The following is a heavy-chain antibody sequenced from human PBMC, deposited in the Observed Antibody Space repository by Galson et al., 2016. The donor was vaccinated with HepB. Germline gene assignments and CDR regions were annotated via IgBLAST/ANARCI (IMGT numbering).Heavy chain of an antibody. Sequence: SLRLSCAASGFTFSSYAMYWVRQAPGKGLEYVSAISSNGGSTYYADSVKGRFTISRDNSKNPLYLQMSSLRAEDTAVYYCVKRGQERSFDYWGQGTLVTVSS. J-gene: IGHJ4*02. V-gene: IGHV3-64D*08. CDR1: GFTFSSYA. CDR3: VKRGQERSFDY. D-gene: IGHD1-26*01. CDR2: ISSNGGST.